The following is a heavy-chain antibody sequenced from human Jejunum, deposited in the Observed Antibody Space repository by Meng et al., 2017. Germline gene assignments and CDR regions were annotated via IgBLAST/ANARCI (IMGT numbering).Heavy chain of an antibody. CDR1: GGSVNSGRYY. CDR3: AKTEYNYGSEAFDV. Sequence: SETLSLTCTVSGGSVNSGRYYLSWIRQPPEKGLEWLGHISYSGDTTYNPSLKSRVTISEDTSKKQFSLKLTSVTAADTAVYFCAKTEYNYGSEAFDVWGQGTMVT. V-gene: IGHV4-61*01. D-gene: IGHD3-10*01. CDR2: ISYSGDT. J-gene: IGHJ3*01.